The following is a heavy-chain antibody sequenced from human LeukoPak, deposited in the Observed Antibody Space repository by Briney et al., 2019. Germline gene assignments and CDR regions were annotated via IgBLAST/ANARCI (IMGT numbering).Heavy chain of an antibody. CDR2: INHSGST. V-gene: IGHV4-34*01. D-gene: IGHD5-24*01. J-gene: IGHJ5*02. CDR1: GGSFSGYY. Sequence: SETLSLTCAVYGGSFSGYYWSWIRQPPGKGLEWIGEINHSGSTNYNPSLKSRVTISVDTSKNQFSLKLSSVTAADTAAYYCASSRDGYKYAWGQGTLVTVSS. CDR3: ASSRDGYKYA.